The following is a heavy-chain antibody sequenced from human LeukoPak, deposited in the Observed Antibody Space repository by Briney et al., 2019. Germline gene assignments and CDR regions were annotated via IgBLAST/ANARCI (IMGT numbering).Heavy chain of an antibody. J-gene: IGHJ4*02. D-gene: IGHD2-15*01. Sequence: ASVKVSCKASGYTFTSYDINWVRQATGQGLEWMGWMNPTSGNTGYAQKFQGRVTMTRNTSISTAYMELSSLRSEDTAVYYCARGRGGPKEVVVAAIDYWGQGTLVTVSS. V-gene: IGHV1-8*01. CDR3: ARGRGGPKEVVVAAIDY. CDR2: MNPTSGNT. CDR1: GYTFTSYD.